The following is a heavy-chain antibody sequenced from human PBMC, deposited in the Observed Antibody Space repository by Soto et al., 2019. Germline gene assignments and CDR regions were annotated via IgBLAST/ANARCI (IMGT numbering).Heavy chain of an antibody. CDR1: GGSVSSGSYY. Sequence: PSETLSLTCTVSGGSVSSGSYYWSWIRQPPGKGLEWIGYIYYSGSTNYNPSLKSRVTISVDTSKNQFSLKLSSVTAADTAVYYCARMYGSGSYYFPVNWFDPWGQGTLVTVSS. J-gene: IGHJ5*02. V-gene: IGHV4-61*01. CDR3: ARMYGSGSYYFPVNWFDP. D-gene: IGHD3-10*01. CDR2: IYYSGST.